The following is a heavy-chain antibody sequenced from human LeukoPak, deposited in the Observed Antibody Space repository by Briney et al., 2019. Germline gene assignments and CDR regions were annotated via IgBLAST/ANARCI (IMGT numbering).Heavy chain of an antibody. J-gene: IGHJ4*02. CDR1: GGSISSSNW. CDR3: ARDQRHYYGSGSYLYYFDY. Sequence: SGTLSLTCAVSGGSISSSNWWSWVRQPPGKGLEWIGEIYHSGSTNYNPSLKSRVTISVDTSKNQFSLKLSSVTAADTAVYYCARDQRHYYGSGSYLYYFDYWGQGTLVTVSS. D-gene: IGHD3-10*01. V-gene: IGHV4-4*02. CDR2: IYHSGST.